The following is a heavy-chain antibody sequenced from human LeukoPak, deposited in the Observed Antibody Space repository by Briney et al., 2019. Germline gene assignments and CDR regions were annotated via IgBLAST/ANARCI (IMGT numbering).Heavy chain of an antibody. J-gene: IGHJ4*02. CDR3: AILPGYSIGWHEVNY. CDR1: GFTFSSYD. CDR2: ISGSGGST. D-gene: IGHD6-25*01. Sequence: PGGSLRLSCAASGFTFSSYDMSWVRQAPGKGLEWVSGISGSGGSTYYADSVKGRFTISRDNSRNTLYLQMNSPRAEDTAVYYCAILPGYSIGWHEVNYWGQGTLVTVSS. V-gene: IGHV3-23*01.